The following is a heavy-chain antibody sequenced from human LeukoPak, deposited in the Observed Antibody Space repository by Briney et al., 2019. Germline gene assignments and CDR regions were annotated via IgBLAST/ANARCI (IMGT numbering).Heavy chain of an antibody. Sequence: PSETLSLTCSVSGDSISGYYWSWVRQPAGKGLEWTGRLYTSGSTNYNPSLKSRITLSFDTSRNQFSLKLSSVTAADTAVYYCARGGIAVAGYYYYYHMDVWGKGTTVTVSS. J-gene: IGHJ6*03. CDR2: LYTSGST. CDR1: GDSISGYY. D-gene: IGHD6-13*01. V-gene: IGHV4-4*07. CDR3: ARGGIAVAGYYYYYHMDV.